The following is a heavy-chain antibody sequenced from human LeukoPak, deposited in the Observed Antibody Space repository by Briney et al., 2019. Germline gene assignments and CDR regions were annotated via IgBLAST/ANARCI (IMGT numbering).Heavy chain of an antibody. CDR1: GGSISSYY. J-gene: IGHJ6*02. V-gene: IGHV4-59*01. CDR2: IYYSGST. CDR3: ARDASMETNYDIPGWGYHGMDV. Sequence: PSETLSLTCTVSGGSISSYYWSWIRQPPGKGLEWIGYIYYSGSTNYNPSLKSRVTISVDTSKNQFSLKLSSVTAADTAVYYCARDASMETNYDIPGWGYHGMDVWGQGTTVTVSS. D-gene: IGHD3-9*01.